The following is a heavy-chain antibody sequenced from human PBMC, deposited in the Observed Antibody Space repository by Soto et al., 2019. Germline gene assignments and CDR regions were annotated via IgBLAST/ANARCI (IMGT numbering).Heavy chain of an antibody. Sequence: PSETLSLTCTASGDSISSYYWSWIRQPPGKGLEWIGYIYYSGNTNYNPSLKSRVTISVDTSKNQFSLKLTSVTAADTAVYYCARDRGQWSDYWGQGTLVTVS. J-gene: IGHJ4*02. CDR3: ARDRGQWSDY. V-gene: IGHV4-59*01. CDR2: IYYSGNT. D-gene: IGHD6-19*01. CDR1: GDSISSYY.